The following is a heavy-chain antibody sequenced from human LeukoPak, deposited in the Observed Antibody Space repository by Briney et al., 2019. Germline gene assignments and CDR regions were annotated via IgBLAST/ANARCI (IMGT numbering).Heavy chain of an antibody. J-gene: IGHJ4*02. D-gene: IGHD3-22*01. CDR3: APQRHSAYYYDSGRGFVDY. CDR2: ISGGSTYI. CDR1: GFTFSHYT. V-gene: IGHV3-21*06. Sequence: GGSLRLSCAASGFTFSHYTMNWIRQAPGKGLEWVASISGGSTYIFYSPSVGGRVYPGSRGGRRFTVSRDDAKNTLFLQMNSLSAEDAAVYYCAPQRHSAYYYDSGRGFVDYWGQGTLVTVSS.